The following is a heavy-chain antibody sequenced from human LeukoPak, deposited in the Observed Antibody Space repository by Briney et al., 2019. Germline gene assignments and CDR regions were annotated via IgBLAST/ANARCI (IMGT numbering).Heavy chain of an antibody. CDR1: GVSISSYY. Sequence: SETLSLTCTGSGVSISSYYWSWIRQPPGKGLEWIGYIYYSGSTNYNPSLKSRVTISVDTSKNQFSLKLSSVTAAETAVYYCARRLFLWFDPWGQGTLVTVSS. CDR3: ARRLFLWFDP. V-gene: IGHV4-59*08. J-gene: IGHJ5*02. CDR2: IYYSGST.